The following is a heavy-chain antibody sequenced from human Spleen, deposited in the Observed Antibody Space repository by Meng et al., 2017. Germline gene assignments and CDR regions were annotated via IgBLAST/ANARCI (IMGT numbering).Heavy chain of an antibody. Sequence: GAASGFTFDDYAMHWVRQAPGKGLEWASGISWNSGSIGYADSVKGRFTISRDNAKNSLYLQMNSLRAEDTALYYCAKDDELGSSSFDYWGQGTLVTVSS. CDR2: ISWNSGSI. V-gene: IGHV3-9*01. D-gene: IGHD6-6*01. CDR3: AKDDELGSSSFDY. CDR1: GFTFDDYA. J-gene: IGHJ4*02.